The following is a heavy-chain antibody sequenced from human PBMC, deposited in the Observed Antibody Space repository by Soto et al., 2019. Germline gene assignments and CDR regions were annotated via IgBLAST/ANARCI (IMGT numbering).Heavy chain of an antibody. V-gene: IGHV3-21*01. CDR3: ARRGTETYGVKGAFDI. Sequence: EVQLVESGGGLVKPGGSLRLSCAASRFTFSTYTMNWVRQAPGKGLEWVSSITSTSSLIFYADSVKGRFTIYRDNAKNSLYLQMNSLTAEDTAVYYCARRGTETYGVKGAFDIWGQGTMVTVSS. CDR1: RFTFSTYT. J-gene: IGHJ3*02. D-gene: IGHD4-17*01. CDR2: ITSTSSLI.